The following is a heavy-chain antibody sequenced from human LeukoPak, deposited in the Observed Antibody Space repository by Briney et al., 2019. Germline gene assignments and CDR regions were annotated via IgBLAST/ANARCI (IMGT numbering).Heavy chain of an antibody. D-gene: IGHD4-11*01. J-gene: IGHJ4*02. V-gene: IGHV1-18*04. CDR3: ARDLGGYYSNYMD. Sequence: GASVTVSCKASGYTFTGYYMHWVRQAPGQGLEWMGWISAYNGNTNYAQKLQGRVTMTTDTSTSTAYMELRSLRSDDTAVYYCARDLGGYYSNYMDWGQGTLVTVSS. CDR2: ISAYNGNT. CDR1: GYTFTGYY.